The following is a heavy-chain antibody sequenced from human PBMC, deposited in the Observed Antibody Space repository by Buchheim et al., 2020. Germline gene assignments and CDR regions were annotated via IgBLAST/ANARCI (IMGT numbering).Heavy chain of an antibody. Sequence: QVQLVQSGAEVKKPGASVRVSCKASGFTFTTYFIHWVRQAPGQGLEWMGVINPGDGATSYAQKFQGRVTLTSYTSTGIANMELRPLISEDTAVYYCVGDSTTRYYFEYWGQGTL. CDR3: VGDSTTRYYFEY. CDR2: INPGDGAT. V-gene: IGHV1-46*03. J-gene: IGHJ4*02. D-gene: IGHD2-2*01. CDR1: GFTFTTYF.